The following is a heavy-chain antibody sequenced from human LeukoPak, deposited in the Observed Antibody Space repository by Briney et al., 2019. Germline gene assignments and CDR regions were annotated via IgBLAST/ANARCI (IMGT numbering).Heavy chain of an antibody. V-gene: IGHV3-23*01. CDR3: AKGTRLRWNEKQNWFDP. J-gene: IGHJ5*02. D-gene: IGHD4-23*01. Sequence: PGGSLRLSCAASGFTFSNYAMSWVRQAPGKGLEWVSSISGSTGTTYYRDSVKGRFTISRDDAKNTLYLEMNSLRAEDTAIYYCAKGTRLRWNEKQNWFDPWGQGTLVIVSS. CDR1: GFTFSNYA. CDR2: ISGSTGTT.